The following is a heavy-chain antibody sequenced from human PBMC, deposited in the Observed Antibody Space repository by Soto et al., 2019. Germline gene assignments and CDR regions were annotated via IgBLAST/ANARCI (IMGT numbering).Heavy chain of an antibody. CDR1: GFTVSSNY. Sequence: EVQVVESGGGLVQPGGSLRLSCAASGFTVSSNYMSWVRQAPGRGLEWVSVIYSAYNTYYADSVKGRFTISRDNSKNMLYLQMNSLRAEDTAVYYCARESVDAFDIWGHGTMVTVSS. V-gene: IGHV3-66*01. CDR2: IYSAYNT. J-gene: IGHJ3*02. CDR3: ARESVDAFDI.